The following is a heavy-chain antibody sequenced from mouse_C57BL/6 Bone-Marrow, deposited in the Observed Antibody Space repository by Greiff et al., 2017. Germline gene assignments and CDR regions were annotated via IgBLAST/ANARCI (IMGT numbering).Heavy chain of an antibody. Sequence: VKLVESGAELVKPGASVKLSCKASGYTFTSYWMHWVKQRPGQGLEWIGMIHPNSGSTNYNEKFKSKATLTVDKSSSTAYMQLSSLTSEDSAVYYCAKRARWLRGFAYWGQGTLVTVSA. CDR2: IHPNSGST. CDR3: AKRARWLRGFAY. CDR1: GYTFTSYW. J-gene: IGHJ3*01. V-gene: IGHV1-64*01. D-gene: IGHD2-2*01.